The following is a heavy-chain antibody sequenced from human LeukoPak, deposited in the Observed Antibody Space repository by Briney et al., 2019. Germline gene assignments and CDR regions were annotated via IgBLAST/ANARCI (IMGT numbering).Heavy chain of an antibody. CDR1: GGSFSGYY. Sequence: SETLSLTCAVYGGSFSGYYWSWIRQPPGEGLEWIGEINHSGSTNYNPSLKSRVTISVDTSKNQFSLKLSSVTAADTAVYYCASNTYYYGSGNFDYWGQGTLVTVSS. J-gene: IGHJ4*02. CDR3: ASNTYYYGSGNFDY. D-gene: IGHD3-10*01. V-gene: IGHV4-34*01. CDR2: INHSGST.